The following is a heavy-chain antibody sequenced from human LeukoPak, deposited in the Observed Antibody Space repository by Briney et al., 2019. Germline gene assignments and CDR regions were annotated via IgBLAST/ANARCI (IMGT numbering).Heavy chain of an antibody. V-gene: IGHV4-59*08. J-gene: IGHJ5*02. CDR2: ISDRGST. CDR3: ARLAWKRMGWRFDH. CDR1: GGSISSNY. Sequence: SETLCLSCTVSGGSISSNYWSWIRQPPRKGLEWMCYISDRGSTNSTTSLNSRATISVDTSKNKFYLHLNSVTAADTAMYYCARLAWKRMGWRFDHWGQGTLVTVSS. D-gene: IGHD1-1*01.